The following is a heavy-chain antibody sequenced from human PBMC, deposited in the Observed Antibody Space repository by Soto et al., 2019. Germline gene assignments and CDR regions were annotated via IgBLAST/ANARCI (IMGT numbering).Heavy chain of an antibody. J-gene: IGHJ5*02. D-gene: IGHD3-10*01. V-gene: IGHV1-69*13. CDR2: IIPILGTA. Sequence: SVKVSCKASGGTFSSYTISWVRQAPGQGLEWMGGIIPILGTANYAQKFQGRVTITADESTSTAYMELSSLRSEDTAVYYCARDSRPGELAHWFDPWGEGTLVTVSS. CDR3: ARDSRPGELAHWFDP. CDR1: GGTFSSYT.